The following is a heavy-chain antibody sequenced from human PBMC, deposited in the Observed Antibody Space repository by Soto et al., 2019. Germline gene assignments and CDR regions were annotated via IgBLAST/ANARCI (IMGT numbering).Heavy chain of an antibody. V-gene: IGHV3-7*03. CDR3: ARDLHQMLSHNHYYYCLDV. J-gene: IGHJ6*03. D-gene: IGHD2-2*01. CDR2: IKQDASND. CDR1: GFTWSSDW. Sequence: GGSLRLSCAAAGFTWSSDWMSWVSQAPGKGLEWDANIKQDASNDYYVDSVKGRFTISRDNARNSVDLQMDSLRAEDAAVYYCARDLHQMLSHNHYYYCLDVWGTGTTVTVSS.